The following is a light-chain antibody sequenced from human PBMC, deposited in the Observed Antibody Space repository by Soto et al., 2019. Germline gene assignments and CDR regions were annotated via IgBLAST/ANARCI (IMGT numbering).Light chain of an antibody. J-gene: IGKJ1*01. V-gene: IGKV4-1*01. CDR2: WAS. CDR3: QQYYSAPRT. Sequence: DIVLTQSPDSLAVSLGERATINCKSSQNVLYNSNHKNYLAWYQQRPGQPPKLLIYWASTRESGVPDRFSGSGSVTDFTLTISSLQAEDGGVYYCQQYYSAPRTFGQGTKVEIK. CDR1: QNVLYNSNHKNY.